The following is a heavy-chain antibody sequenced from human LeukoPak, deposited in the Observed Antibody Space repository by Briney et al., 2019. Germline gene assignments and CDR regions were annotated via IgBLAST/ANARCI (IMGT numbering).Heavy chain of an antibody. CDR2: INHSGGT. J-gene: IGHJ5*02. D-gene: IGHD2-2*01. CDR3: ARASGEDIVVVPATPFWFDP. V-gene: IGHV4-34*01. CDR1: GGSVSSYY. Sequence: SETLSLTCIVSGGSVSSYYWTWIRQPPGKGLEWIGEINHSGGTNYNPSLKSRVTISVDTSKNQFSLKLSSVTAADTAVYYCARASGEDIVVVPATPFWFDPWGQGTLVTVSS.